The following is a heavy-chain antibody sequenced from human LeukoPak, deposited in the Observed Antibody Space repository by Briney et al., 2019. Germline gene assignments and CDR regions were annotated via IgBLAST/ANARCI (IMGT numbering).Heavy chain of an antibody. J-gene: IGHJ4*02. V-gene: IGHV3-74*01. CDR1: AFTFSSDW. D-gene: IGHD5-18*01. CDR3: ASRRGYNSGDDN. Sequence: GSLRLSCVASAFTFSSDWMLWVRQAPGKGLVWVSRIKNDGSSTSYADSVKGRFTISRDNAKNTLYLQMNSLRIEDTAVYYCASRRGYNSGDDNWGQGTLVTVSS. CDR2: IKNDGSST.